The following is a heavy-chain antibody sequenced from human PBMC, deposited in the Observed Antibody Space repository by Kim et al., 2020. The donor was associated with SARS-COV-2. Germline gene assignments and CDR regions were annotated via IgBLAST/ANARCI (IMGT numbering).Heavy chain of an antibody. J-gene: IGHJ4*02. D-gene: IGHD6-13*01. V-gene: IGHV1-2*02. CDR3: ARDTFIAAAGLHHY. CDR1: GYTFTGYY. Sequence: ASVKVSCKASGYTFTGYYMHWVRQAPGQGLEWMGWINPNSGGTNYAQKFQGRVTMTRDTSISTAYMELSRLRSDDTAVYYCARDTFIAAAGLHHYWGQGTLVTVSS. CDR2: INPNSGGT.